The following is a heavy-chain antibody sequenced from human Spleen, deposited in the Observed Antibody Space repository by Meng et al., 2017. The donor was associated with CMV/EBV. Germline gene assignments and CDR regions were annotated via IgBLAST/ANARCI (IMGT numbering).Heavy chain of an antibody. CDR2: IIPIFVTTNDAQKFQD. V-gene: IGHV1-69*05. CDR3: ARAPTPTYYYDSSGWPLDY. Sequence: SVKVSCKSSGGTFSSNSAFRWVRQAPGQGLEWMGGIIPIFVTTNDAQKFQDKRRTEVPGQSQDYYGRILYTTYMELSSLTCEATAVYYCARAPTPTYYYDSSGWPLDYWGQGTLVTVS. D-gene: IGHD3-22*01. CDR1: GGTFSSNSA. J-gene: IGHJ4*02.